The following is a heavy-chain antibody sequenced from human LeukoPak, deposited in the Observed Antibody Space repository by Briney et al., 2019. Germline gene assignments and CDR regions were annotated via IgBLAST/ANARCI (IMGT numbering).Heavy chain of an antibody. Sequence: SETLSLTCAVCGGSFSGYYWSWIRQPPGKGLEWIGEINHSGSTNYNPSLKSRVTISVDTSKNQFSLKLSSVTAADTAVYYCARAGYSSGGDYWGQGTLVTVSS. CDR3: ARAGYSSGGDY. CDR2: INHSGST. D-gene: IGHD6-19*01. V-gene: IGHV4-34*01. J-gene: IGHJ4*02. CDR1: GGSFSGYY.